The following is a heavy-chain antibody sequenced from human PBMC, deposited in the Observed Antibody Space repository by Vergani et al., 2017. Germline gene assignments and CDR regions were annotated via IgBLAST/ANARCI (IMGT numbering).Heavy chain of an antibody. V-gene: IGHV4-34*01. CDR1: GGSFSGYY. CDR2: INHSGST. J-gene: IGHJ6*03. CDR3: ASGRRGIAAEYYYYYYMYV. Sequence: QVQLQQWGAGLLKPSETLSLTCAVYGGSFSGYYWSWIRQPPGKGLEWIGEINHSGSTNYNPSLKSRVTISVDTSKNQFSLKLSSVTAADTAVYYCASGRRGIAAEYYYYYYMYVWGKGTTVTVSS. D-gene: IGHD6-13*01.